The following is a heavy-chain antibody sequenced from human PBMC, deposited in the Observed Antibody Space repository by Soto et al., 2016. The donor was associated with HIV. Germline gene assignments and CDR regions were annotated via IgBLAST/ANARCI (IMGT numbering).Heavy chain of an antibody. D-gene: IGHD3-22*01. CDR1: GDFISSGYH. J-gene: IGHJ5*02. CDR3: ARAVFYDSSGYFNS. V-gene: IGHV4-38-2*01. CDR2: VYHNGNP. Sequence: QVQLQESGPGLVKPSETLSLTCAVSGDFISSGYHWGWIRQSPGKGLEWIGTVYHNGNPYYNPSLKSRVTISVDTSKNHFSLRLTSVTAADTAVYWCARAVFYDSSGYFNSWGQGIPVTVSS.